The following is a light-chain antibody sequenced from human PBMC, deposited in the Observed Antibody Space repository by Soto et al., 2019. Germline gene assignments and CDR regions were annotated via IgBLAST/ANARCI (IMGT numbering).Light chain of an antibody. J-gene: IGKJ1*01. V-gene: IGKV3-15*01. CDR3: QQYNNWPPWT. CDR2: GAS. Sequence: ETVMTQSPANLSVSPGDRVTLSCRASQTIHTNLARFQQKPGQAPKLLIYGASTRDTGVPARFTGSGSGTEFTLTISSLQSEDFAVYFCQQYNNWPPWTFGQGTKVEI. CDR1: QTIHTN.